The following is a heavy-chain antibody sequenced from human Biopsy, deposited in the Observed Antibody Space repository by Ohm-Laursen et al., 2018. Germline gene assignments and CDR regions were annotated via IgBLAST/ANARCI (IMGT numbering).Heavy chain of an antibody. Sequence: GTLSLTCTVSGDSVSSGSFYWTWIRQPPGQGLEYIGYIYDRGSSANYNPSLESRVTMSVDMPKNQFSLKLSSVTAADTAIYYCARGMRSSGWPYFDSWGQGTLVTVSS. CDR2: IYDRGSSA. CDR1: GDSVSSGSFY. CDR3: ARGMRSSGWPYFDS. D-gene: IGHD6-19*01. V-gene: IGHV4-61*01. J-gene: IGHJ4*02.